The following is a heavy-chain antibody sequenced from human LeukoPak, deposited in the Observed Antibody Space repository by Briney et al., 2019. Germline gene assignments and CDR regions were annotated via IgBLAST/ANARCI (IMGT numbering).Heavy chain of an antibody. CDR3: ARVGTMVRGVPRVGFDY. J-gene: IGHJ4*02. V-gene: IGHV1-2*06. Sequence: ASVKVSCKASGYTFTSYDINWVRQATGQGLEWMGRINPNSGGTNYAQKFQGRVTMTRDTSISTAYMELSRLRSDDTAVYYCARVGTMVRGVPRVGFDYWGQGTLVTVSS. CDR1: GYTFTSYD. D-gene: IGHD3-10*01. CDR2: INPNSGGT.